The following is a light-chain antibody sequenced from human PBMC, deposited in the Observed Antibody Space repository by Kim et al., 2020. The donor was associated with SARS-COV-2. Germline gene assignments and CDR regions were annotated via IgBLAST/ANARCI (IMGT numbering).Light chain of an antibody. Sequence: QSALTQPASVSGSPRQSITISCTGTSSDVGNYNLVSWYQQFPGKAPKLMIYEVTKRPSGVSNRFSGSKSGNTASLTISGLQAEDEADYYCCSYAGSSTYVFGSGTKVTVL. CDR1: SSDVGNYNL. CDR2: EVT. J-gene: IGLJ1*01. V-gene: IGLV2-23*02. CDR3: CSYAGSSTYV.